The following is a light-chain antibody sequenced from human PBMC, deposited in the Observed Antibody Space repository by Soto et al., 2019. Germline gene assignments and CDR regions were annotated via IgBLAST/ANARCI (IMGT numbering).Light chain of an antibody. CDR3: SSYAGSNNWN. Sequence: QSALPQPPSASGSPGQSVTLSCTGTSSDVGGYNYVSWYQQHPGKAPKLMIYEVSKRPSGVPDRFSGSKSGNTASLTVSGLQAEDESDYYCSSYAGSNNWNFGTGTKLTVL. CDR1: SSDVGGYNY. J-gene: IGLJ1*01. CDR2: EVS. V-gene: IGLV2-8*01.